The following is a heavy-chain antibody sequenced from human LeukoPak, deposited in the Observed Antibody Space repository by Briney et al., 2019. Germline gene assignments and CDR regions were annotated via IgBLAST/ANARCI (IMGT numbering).Heavy chain of an antibody. CDR3: ARGNSGSYSQDWFNP. Sequence: WGSLRLSCTASGFTFNTYSMSWVRQAPGKGLEWVSSISSAGSYIYYPDSLKGRFTISRDNAKNSLYLQMNSLRDDDMALYYCARGNSGSYSQDWFNPWGQGTLVTVSS. CDR2: ISSAGSYI. CDR1: GFTFNTYS. J-gene: IGHJ5*02. V-gene: IGHV3-21*04. D-gene: IGHD1-26*01.